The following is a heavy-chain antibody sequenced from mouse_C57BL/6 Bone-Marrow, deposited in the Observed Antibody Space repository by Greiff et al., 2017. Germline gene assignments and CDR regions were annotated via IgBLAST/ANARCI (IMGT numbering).Heavy chain of an antibody. D-gene: IGHD2-1*01. CDR1: GFNIKDDY. V-gene: IGHV14-4*01. CDR3: TTIYDGSYWFAY. CDR2: IDPENGDT. J-gene: IGHJ3*01. Sequence: EVQLQQSGAELVRPGAPVKLSCTASGFNIKDDYMHWVKQRPEQGLEWIGWIDPENGDTEYASKFQGKATITADTSSNTAYLQLSSLTSEDTAVYYCTTIYDGSYWFAYWGQGTLVTVSA.